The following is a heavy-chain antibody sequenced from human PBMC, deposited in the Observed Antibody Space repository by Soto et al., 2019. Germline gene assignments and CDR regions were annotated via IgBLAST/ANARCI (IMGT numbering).Heavy chain of an antibody. CDR1: GFTFSSYA. Sequence: QVQLVESGGGVVQPGRSLRLSCAASGFTFSSYAMHWVRQAPGKGLEWVAVISYDGSNKYYADSVKGRFTISRDNSKNTLYLQMNSLRAEDTAVYYCARDIPKKGEMATLFDYWGQGTLVTVSS. D-gene: IGHD5-12*01. CDR2: ISYDGSNK. V-gene: IGHV3-30-3*01. CDR3: ARDIPKKGEMATLFDY. J-gene: IGHJ4*02.